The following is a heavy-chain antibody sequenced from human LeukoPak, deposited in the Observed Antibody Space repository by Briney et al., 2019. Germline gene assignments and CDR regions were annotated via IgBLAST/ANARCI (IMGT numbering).Heavy chain of an antibody. CDR2: IYWTDDK. V-gene: IGHV2-5*01. D-gene: IGHD1-1*01. CDR1: GLSPSTSGVG. CDR3: AHSYVSASTDRFDP. Sequence: SGPTLVNPPLPLTLTCSFSGLSPSTSGVGVGWIRQPPVKALEWLVLIYWTDDKRYSPSLKSRLTISKDNSKNQVYLKMTSMDPVDTAAYYCAHSYVSASTDRFDPWGQGTLVTVSS. J-gene: IGHJ5*01.